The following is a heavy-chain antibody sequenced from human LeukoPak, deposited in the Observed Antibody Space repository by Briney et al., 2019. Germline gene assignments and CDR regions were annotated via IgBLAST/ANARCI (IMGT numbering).Heavy chain of an antibody. CDR1: GFTFSNYD. V-gene: IGHV3-23*01. CDR3: AKGISVAEYFQH. D-gene: IGHD6-19*01. J-gene: IGHJ1*01. CDR2: ISGNGGNT. Sequence: GGSLRLSCAASGFTFSNYDMNWVRQAPGKGLEWVSAISGNGGNTYYADSVKGRFTISRDNSKNTLYLRMNGLRAEDTAVYYCAKGISVAEYFQHWGQGTLVTVSS.